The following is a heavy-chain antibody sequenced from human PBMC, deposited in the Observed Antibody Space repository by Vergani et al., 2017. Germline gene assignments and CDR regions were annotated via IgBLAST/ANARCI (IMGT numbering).Heavy chain of an antibody. CDR1: GYTFTGYY. J-gene: IGHJ6*03. Sequence: QVQLVQSGAEVKKPGASVKVSCKASGYTFTGYYMHWVRQAPGQGLEWMGWINPNSGGTNYAQKFQGRVTMTRDTSISTAYMELSRLRSDDTAVYYCARQPLDGDYVRGDYYYMDVWGKGTTVTVSS. V-gene: IGHV1-2*02. CDR2: INPNSGGT. D-gene: IGHD4-17*01. CDR3: ARQPLDGDYVRGDYYYMDV.